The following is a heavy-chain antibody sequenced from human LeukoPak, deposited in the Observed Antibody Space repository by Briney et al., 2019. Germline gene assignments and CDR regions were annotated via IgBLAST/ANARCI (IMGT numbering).Heavy chain of an antibody. Sequence: SETLSLTCTVSGGSISSSSYYWGWIRQPPGKGLEWIGTIYYDGTTYYNPPLKSRVAMSVDTPKNHFSLNLRSVTAADTAVYYCARGFGYSFGYIGYWGQGTLVTVSS. CDR1: GGSISSSSYY. CDR3: ARGFGYSFGYIGY. V-gene: IGHV4-39*02. D-gene: IGHD5-18*01. CDR2: IYYDGTT. J-gene: IGHJ4*02.